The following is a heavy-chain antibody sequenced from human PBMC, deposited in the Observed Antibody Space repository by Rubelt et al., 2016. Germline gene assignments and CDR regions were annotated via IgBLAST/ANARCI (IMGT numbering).Heavy chain of an antibody. J-gene: IGHJ5*02. D-gene: IGHD2/OR15-2a*01. CDR2: ISASNDDT. CDR3: ARVFSRTSVGWLDP. Sequence: QLQLVQSGAEVKKPGASVKVSCKASGYTFTSYGISWVRQAPGQGLEWMGWISASNDDTKYAQKLQGRVTMTTDTSTSTAYMGLRSLGSDDTAVYYCARVFSRTSVGWLDPWGQGTLVTVSS. V-gene: IGHV1-18*01. CDR1: GYTFTSYG.